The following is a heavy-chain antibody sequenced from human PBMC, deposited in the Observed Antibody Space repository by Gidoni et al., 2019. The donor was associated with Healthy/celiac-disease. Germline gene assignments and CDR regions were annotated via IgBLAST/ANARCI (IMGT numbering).Heavy chain of an antibody. D-gene: IGHD2-2*02. Sequence: QVQLVQSGAEVKKPGASVKVSCKASGYTFTGYYMHWVRQAPGQGLEWMGWINPNSGGTNYAQKFQGRVTMTRDTSISTAYMELSRLRSDDTAVYYCAREINQEDIVVVPAAIIAYYYGMDVWGQGTTVTVSS. CDR2: INPNSGGT. CDR1: GYTFTGYY. J-gene: IGHJ6*02. CDR3: AREINQEDIVVVPAAIIAYYYGMDV. V-gene: IGHV1-2*02.